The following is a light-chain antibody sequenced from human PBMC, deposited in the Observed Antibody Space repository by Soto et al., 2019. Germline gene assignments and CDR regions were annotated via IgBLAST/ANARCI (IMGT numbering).Light chain of an antibody. CDR2: DAS. Sequence: VLTQSPGTVTSSPGERATLSYRARQSVSRKYLAWSPRTPGQAPRILIYDASNRATGIPARFSGSGSATDFPLTISRLEPEYFAVDVCQQRSHWPTFGQETKVDIK. V-gene: IGKV3D-20*02. J-gene: IGKJ1*01. CDR3: QQRSHWPT. CDR1: QSVSRKY.